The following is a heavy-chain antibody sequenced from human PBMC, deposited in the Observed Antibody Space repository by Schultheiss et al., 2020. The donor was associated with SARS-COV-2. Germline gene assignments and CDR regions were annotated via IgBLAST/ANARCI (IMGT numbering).Heavy chain of an antibody. V-gene: IGHV3-74*01. D-gene: IGHD6-6*01. Sequence: GESLKISCAASGLTLSRYWIHWVRQAPGKGLVWVARIDSDGSSTSYADSVKGRFTISRDNAEKTVHLQMNNLRAEDTAVYYCAKGGVSGGSSSAWDYYYGLDVWGQGTTVTVSS. CDR3: AKGGVSGGSSSAWDYYYGLDV. CDR1: GLTLSRYW. CDR2: IDSDGSST. J-gene: IGHJ6*02.